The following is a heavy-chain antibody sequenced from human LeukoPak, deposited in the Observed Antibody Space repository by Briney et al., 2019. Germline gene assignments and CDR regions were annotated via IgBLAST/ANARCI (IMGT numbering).Heavy chain of an antibody. V-gene: IGHV6-1*01. CDR2: TYYRSKWYN. D-gene: IGHD1-1*01. CDR3: ARASRNRVRTTGTTLDY. CDR1: GDSVSSNSAA. J-gene: IGHJ4*02. Sequence: SQTLSLTCAISGDSVSSNSAAWNWIRQSPSRGLEWLGRTYYRSKWYNDYAVSVKSRITINPDTSKNQFSPQLNSVTPEDTAVYYCARASRNRVRTTGTTLDYWGQGTLVTVSS.